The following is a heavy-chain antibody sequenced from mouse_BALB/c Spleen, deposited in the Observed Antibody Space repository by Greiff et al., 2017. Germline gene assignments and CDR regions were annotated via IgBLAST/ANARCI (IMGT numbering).Heavy chain of an antibody. CDR3: ARGRYYGSSYWYFDV. Sequence: EVKLMESGGGLVKPGGSLKLSCAASGFTFSSYAMSWVRQTPEKRLEWVASISSGGSTYYPDSVKGRFTISRDNARNILYLQMSSLRSEDTAMYYCARGRYYGSSYWYFDVWGAGTTVTVS. V-gene: IGHV5-6-5*01. J-gene: IGHJ1*01. CDR2: ISSGGST. CDR1: GFTFSSYA. D-gene: IGHD1-1*01.